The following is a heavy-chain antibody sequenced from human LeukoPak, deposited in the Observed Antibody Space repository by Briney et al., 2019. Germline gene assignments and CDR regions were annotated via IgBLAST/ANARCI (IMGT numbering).Heavy chain of an antibody. Sequence: GGSLSLSCAASGFTFSSYAMSWVSQAPGKGLEWVSAISGSGGSTYYADSVKGRFTISRDNSKNTLYLQMNSLRAEDTAVYYCAKEPRLGKRVVKLGFDYWGQGTLVTVA. J-gene: IGHJ4*02. CDR2: ISGSGGST. V-gene: IGHV3-23*01. D-gene: IGHD3-22*01. CDR3: AKEPRLGKRVVKLGFDY. CDR1: GFTFSSYA.